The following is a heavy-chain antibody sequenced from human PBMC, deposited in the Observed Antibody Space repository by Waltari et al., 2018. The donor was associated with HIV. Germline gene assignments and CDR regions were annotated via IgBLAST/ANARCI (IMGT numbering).Heavy chain of an antibody. Sequence: EVQLVESGGGLFRPGGSLRLSCAVSGFNVSSDYMTWVRQPPGKGLDGVSTLYVPTTGTDRFYAPSVKGRFTISRDNSENTLYLQMSGLRAEDTAIYHCVRGSLMTTAAPWGQGTLVTVSS. J-gene: IGHJ5*02. CDR2: LYVPTTGTDR. CDR1: GFNVSSDY. CDR3: VRGSLMTTAAP. V-gene: IGHV3-53*03. D-gene: IGHD4-17*01.